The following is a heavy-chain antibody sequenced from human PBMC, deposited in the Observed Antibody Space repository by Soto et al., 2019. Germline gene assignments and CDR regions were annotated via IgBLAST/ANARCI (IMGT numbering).Heavy chain of an antibody. CDR3: AGLTLEYSGYDFRGRYYYYMDV. Sequence: GGSLRLSCAASGFTVSSYYMSWVRQAPGKGLEWVSVIYSGGSTYYADSVKGRFTISRDNSKNTLYLQMNSLRAEDTAVYYCAGLTLEYSGYDFRGRYYYYMDVWGKGTTVTVSS. CDR1: GFTVSSYY. V-gene: IGHV3-66*01. CDR2: IYSGGST. D-gene: IGHD5-12*01. J-gene: IGHJ6*03.